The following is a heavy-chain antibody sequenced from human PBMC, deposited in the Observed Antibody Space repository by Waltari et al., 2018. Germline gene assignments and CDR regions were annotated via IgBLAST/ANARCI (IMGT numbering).Heavy chain of an antibody. Sequence: GLEWIGEINHSGSTNYNPSLKSRVTISVDTSKNQFSLKLSSVTAADTAVYYCARAHTIFGVVIGSFDYWGQGTLVTVSS. V-gene: IGHV4-34*01. CDR2: INHSGST. D-gene: IGHD3-3*01. J-gene: IGHJ4*02. CDR3: ARAHTIFGVVIGSFDY.